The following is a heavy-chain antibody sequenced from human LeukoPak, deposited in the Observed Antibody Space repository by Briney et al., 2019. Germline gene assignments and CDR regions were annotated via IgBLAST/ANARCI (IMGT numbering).Heavy chain of an antibody. CDR2: ISGSGGST. Sequence: GGSLRLSCAASGFTFSSYPMTWVRQSPERGLEWVSAISGSGGSTYYADSVKGRFTISRDNSKNTLYLQMNSLRAEDTAVYYCAKVKSSIVVVITSTYYFDYWGQGTLVTVSS. V-gene: IGHV3-23*01. D-gene: IGHD3-22*01. J-gene: IGHJ4*02. CDR3: AKVKSSIVVVITSTYYFDY. CDR1: GFTFSSYP.